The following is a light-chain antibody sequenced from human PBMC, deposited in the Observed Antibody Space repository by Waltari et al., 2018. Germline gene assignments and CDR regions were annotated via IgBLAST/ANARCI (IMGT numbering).Light chain of an antibody. CDR1: QSVSSSY. V-gene: IGKV3-20*01. Sequence: EIVLTQSPGTLSLSPGERATLPCRASQSVSSSYLAWYPPKPGQAPRLLIYGASSRATGIPDRFSGSGSGTDFTLTISRLEPEDFAVYYCQQYGSSPRTFGQGTKVEIK. CDR2: GAS. CDR3: QQYGSSPRT. J-gene: IGKJ1*01.